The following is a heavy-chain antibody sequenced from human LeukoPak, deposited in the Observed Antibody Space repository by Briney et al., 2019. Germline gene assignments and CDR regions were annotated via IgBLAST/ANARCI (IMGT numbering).Heavy chain of an antibody. Sequence: SSVKVSCKASGGTFSSYAISWVRQAPGQGLEWMGRIIPIFGTANYAQKFQGRVTITTDESTSTAYMELSSLRSEDTAVYYCARDIQDPRDYYDSSGYTLDNWGQGTLVTVSS. CDR3: ARDIQDPRDYYDSSGYTLDN. CDR2: IIPIFGTA. D-gene: IGHD3-22*01. V-gene: IGHV1-69*05. J-gene: IGHJ4*02. CDR1: GGTFSSYA.